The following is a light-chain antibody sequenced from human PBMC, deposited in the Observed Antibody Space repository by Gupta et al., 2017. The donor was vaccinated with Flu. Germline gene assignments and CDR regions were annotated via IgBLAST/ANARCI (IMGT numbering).Light chain of an antibody. CDR3: STWDDSLNGWV. J-gene: IGLJ3*02. CDR2: GDD. CDR1: GSNIGSNT. V-gene: IGLV1-44*01. Sequence: QSGLTQPPSASGPLGQRVTISCSGSGSNIGSNTLIWFQQLPGAAPKVLMYGDDQRPSGVPGPFSGSRFGTPASLAICWLQSGDEADYLCSTWDDSLNGWVFGGGTKLTVL.